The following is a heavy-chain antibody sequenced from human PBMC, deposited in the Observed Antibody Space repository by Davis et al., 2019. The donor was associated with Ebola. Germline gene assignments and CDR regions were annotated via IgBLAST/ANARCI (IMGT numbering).Heavy chain of an antibody. CDR2: IKRKIDGGTT. J-gene: IGHJ4*02. CDR1: GLTFNNAW. CDR3: TPSDYFDSTGYKSFFDH. D-gene: IGHD3-22*01. Sequence: PGGSLRLSCAASGLTFNNAWMSWVRQSPGKGLEWVGRIKRKIDGGTTDYAAPVKGRFTISRDDSKNTLYLQMNSLKTEDTAVYYCTPSDYFDSTGYKSFFDHWGQGTQVTVSS. V-gene: IGHV3-15*01.